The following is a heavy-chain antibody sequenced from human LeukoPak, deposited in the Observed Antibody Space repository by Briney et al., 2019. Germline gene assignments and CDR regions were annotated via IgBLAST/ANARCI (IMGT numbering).Heavy chain of an antibody. CDR1: GFTFSNYA. CDR3: AGSLRDGWFDP. Sequence: GGSLRLSCAASGFTFSNYAMHWVRQAPGKGLEWVAVIWHDGSKKFYVDSVKGRFTVSRDNSKSTFDLQMESLRVEDTAMYYCAGSLRDGWFDPWGQGTLVIVSS. CDR2: IWHDGSKK. J-gene: IGHJ5*02. V-gene: IGHV3-33*03. D-gene: IGHD3-16*01.